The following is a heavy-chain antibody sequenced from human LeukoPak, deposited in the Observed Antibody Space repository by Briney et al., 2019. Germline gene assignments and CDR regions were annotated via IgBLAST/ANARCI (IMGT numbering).Heavy chain of an antibody. D-gene: IGHD3-22*01. CDR2: ISSSSTI. Sequence: GGSLRLSCAASGFTFSDYYMSWIRQAPGKGLEWVSYISSSSTIYYADSVKGRFTISRDNAKNSLYLQMNSLRAEDTAVYYCARDQLFRDYYDSSGYYGVVDYWGQGTLVTVSS. CDR3: ARDQLFRDYYDSSGYYGVVDY. CDR1: GFTFSDYY. J-gene: IGHJ4*02. V-gene: IGHV3-69-1*01.